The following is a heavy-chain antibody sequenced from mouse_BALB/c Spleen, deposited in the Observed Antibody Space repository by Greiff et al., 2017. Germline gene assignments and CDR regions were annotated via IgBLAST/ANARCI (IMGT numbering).Heavy chain of an antibody. CDR3: ARSYYGSSYLYYYAMDY. D-gene: IGHD1-1*01. Sequence: EVMLVESGGGLVQPGGSRKLSCAASGFTFSSFGMHWVRQAPEKGLEWVAYISSGSSTIYYADTVKGRFTISRDNPKNTLFLQMTSLRSEDTAMYYCARSYYGSSYLYYYAMDYWGQGTSVTVSS. CDR2: ISSGSSTI. CDR1: GFTFSSFG. J-gene: IGHJ4*01. V-gene: IGHV5-17*02.